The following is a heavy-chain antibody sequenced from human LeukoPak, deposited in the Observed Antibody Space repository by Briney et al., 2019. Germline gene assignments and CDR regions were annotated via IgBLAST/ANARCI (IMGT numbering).Heavy chain of an antibody. Sequence: SETLSLTCTVSGGSISSSSYSWGWIRQPPGKGLEWIGSIYYSGSTYYNPSLKSRVTISVDTSKNQFSLKLSSVTAADTAVYYCARRNRFGEGDYWGQGTLVTVSS. CDR3: ARRNRFGEGDY. J-gene: IGHJ4*02. CDR1: GGSISSSSYS. CDR2: IYYSGST. V-gene: IGHV4-39*01. D-gene: IGHD3-10*01.